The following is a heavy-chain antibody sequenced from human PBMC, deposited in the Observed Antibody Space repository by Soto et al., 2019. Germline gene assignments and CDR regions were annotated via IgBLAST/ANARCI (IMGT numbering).Heavy chain of an antibody. J-gene: IGHJ6*02. CDR1: GGSISSSSYY. V-gene: IGHV4-39*01. D-gene: IGHD4-4*01. Sequence: KPSETLSLTCTVSGGSISSSSYYWGWIRQPPGKGLEWIGSIYYSGGTYYNPSLKSRVTISVDTSKNQFSLKLSSVTAADTAVYYCACHDYSNAYGMDVWGQGTTVTVSS. CDR3: ACHDYSNAYGMDV. CDR2: IYYSGGT.